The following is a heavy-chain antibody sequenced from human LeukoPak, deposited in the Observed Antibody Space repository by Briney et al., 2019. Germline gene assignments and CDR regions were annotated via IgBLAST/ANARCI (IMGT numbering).Heavy chain of an antibody. V-gene: IGHV4-59*01. J-gene: IGHJ4*02. CDR2: ISNSGST. Sequence: SETLSLTCTVSSGSISNYYWTWIRQPPGKGLEWIGYISNSGSTKCNPSLKSRVTISVDTSNNQFSLRLNSVNTADTAVYYCARAVKGGSTYGYLDFWGQGTLVTVSS. CDR1: SGSISNYY. CDR3: ARAVKGGSTYGYLDF. D-gene: IGHD2-8*01.